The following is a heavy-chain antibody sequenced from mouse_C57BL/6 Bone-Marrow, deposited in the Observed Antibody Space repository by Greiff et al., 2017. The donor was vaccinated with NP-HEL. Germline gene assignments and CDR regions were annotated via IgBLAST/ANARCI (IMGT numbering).Heavy chain of an antibody. Sequence: VQLQQSGAELVRPGSSVKLSCKASGYTFTSYWMHWVKQRPIQGLEWIGNIDPSDSETHYNQKFKDKATLTVDKSSSTAYMQLSSLTSEDSAVYYCARYWDDWYFDVWGTGTTVTVSS. CDR1: GYTFTSYW. CDR2: IDPSDSET. V-gene: IGHV1-52*01. J-gene: IGHJ1*03. CDR3: ARYWDDWYFDV. D-gene: IGHD4-1*01.